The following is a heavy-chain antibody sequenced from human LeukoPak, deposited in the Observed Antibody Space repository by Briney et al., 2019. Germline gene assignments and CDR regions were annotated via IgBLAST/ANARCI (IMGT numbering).Heavy chain of an antibody. D-gene: IGHD2-15*01. CDR3: ARDWQFVGYSCDY. Sequence: NAGGLLRLSCAASGFTFSGYRMNWVRQAPRKGLEWVSSISSTSSYIYYADSVKGRFTISRDNAKNSLYPQMNSLGAEDTAVYYCARDWQFVGYSCDYWGQGTLVTVSS. V-gene: IGHV3-21*01. CDR1: GFTFSGYR. J-gene: IGHJ4*02. CDR2: ISSTSSYI.